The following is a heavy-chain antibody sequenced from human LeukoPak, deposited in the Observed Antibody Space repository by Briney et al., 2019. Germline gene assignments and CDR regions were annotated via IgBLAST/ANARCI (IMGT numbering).Heavy chain of an antibody. CDR2: ISHDGSDK. CDR1: GFSFSIYG. D-gene: IGHD5-12*01. V-gene: IGHV3-30*03. Sequence: GGSLRLSCAASGFSFSIYGMHWVRQAPGEGLEWVAVISHDGSDKYYADSVKGRFTISRDNSKNTLYLQMNSLRAEDTAVYYCARATIHDPYYYYYMDVWGKGTTVTVSS. J-gene: IGHJ6*03. CDR3: ARATIHDPYYYYYMDV.